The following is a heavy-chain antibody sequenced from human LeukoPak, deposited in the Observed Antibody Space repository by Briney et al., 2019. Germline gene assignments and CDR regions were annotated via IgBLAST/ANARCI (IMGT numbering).Heavy chain of an antibody. V-gene: IGHV3-64*01. D-gene: IGHD4-17*01. Sequence: GGSLRLSCAASGLTFSSYGMHWVRQAPGKRLEYVSAISSHGGSTYYANSVKGRFTISRDNSKNTLYLQMGSLRAEDMAVYYCTRDRSTTTVTYEYWGQGTLVTVSS. J-gene: IGHJ4*02. CDR3: TRDRSTTTVTYEY. CDR1: GLTFSSYG. CDR2: ISSHGGST.